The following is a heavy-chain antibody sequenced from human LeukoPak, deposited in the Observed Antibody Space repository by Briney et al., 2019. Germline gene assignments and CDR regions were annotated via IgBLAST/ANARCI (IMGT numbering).Heavy chain of an antibody. V-gene: IGHV1-46*01. CDR3: ARARAFDP. J-gene: IGHJ5*02. Sequence: ASVKVSRKASGGTFSSYAISWVRQAPGQGLEWMGIINPSGGSTSYAQKFQGRVTMTRDTSTSTVYMELSSLRSEDTAVYYCARARAFDPWDQGTLVTVSS. CDR1: GGTFSSYA. CDR2: INPSGGST.